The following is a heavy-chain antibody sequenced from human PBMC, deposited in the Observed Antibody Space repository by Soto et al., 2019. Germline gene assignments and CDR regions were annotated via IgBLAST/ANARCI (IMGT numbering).Heavy chain of an antibody. D-gene: IGHD7-27*01. CDR3: AKRLGNDVFDV. Sequence: QVRLVESGGGEVQPGGSLRLSCTASGFIFSSYGMHWFRQPPGKGPVWVAFISSDGSEEYYTDSVKGRFSISRDASKNKLYLQMNSLRVEDTAVYYCAKRLGNDVFDVWGQGTMVTVSS. CDR2: ISSDGSEE. CDR1: GFIFSSYG. V-gene: IGHV3-30*18. J-gene: IGHJ3*01.